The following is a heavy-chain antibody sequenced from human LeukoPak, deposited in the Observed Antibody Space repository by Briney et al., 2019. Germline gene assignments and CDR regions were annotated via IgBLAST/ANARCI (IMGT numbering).Heavy chain of an antibody. CDR2: ISYDGGNK. CDR1: GFTFSSYA. J-gene: IGHJ4*02. D-gene: IGHD5-12*01. CDR3: VRDGRVSGYDLLDY. Sequence: GGSLRLSCAASGFTFSSYAIHWVRQAPGKGLQWVAVISYDGGNKYYANSVKARFTISRDNAKNSVFLQMNSLRAEDTAVYYCVRDGRVSGYDLLDYWGQGTLVTVSS. V-gene: IGHV3-30*04.